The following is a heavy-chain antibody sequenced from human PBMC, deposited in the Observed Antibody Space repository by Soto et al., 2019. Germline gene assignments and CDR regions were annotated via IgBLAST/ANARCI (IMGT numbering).Heavy chain of an antibody. D-gene: IGHD2-15*01. Sequence: SLSLSCAASGFTFSGSAMHWVRQASGKGLEWVGRIRSKANSYATAYAASVKGRFTISRDDSKNTAYLQMNSLKTEDTAVYYCTVPPNCSGGSCYSGYWGQGTLVTVSS. CDR3: TVPPNCSGGSCYSGY. J-gene: IGHJ4*02. CDR2: IRSKANSYAT. CDR1: GFTFSGSA. V-gene: IGHV3-73*01.